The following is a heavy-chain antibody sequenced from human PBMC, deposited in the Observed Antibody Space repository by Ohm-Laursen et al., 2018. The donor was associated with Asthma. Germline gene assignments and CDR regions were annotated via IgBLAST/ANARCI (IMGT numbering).Heavy chain of an antibody. J-gene: IGHJ4*02. Sequence: SLRLSCAASGYSFSLYSIHWIRQAPGKGLEWVSSISSSSSYIYYADSVKGRFTISRDNAKNSLYLQMNSLRAEDTAVYYCARDLGNDPGLRAFDYWGQGTLVTVSS. CDR3: ARDLGNDPGLRAFDY. D-gene: IGHD1-26*01. CDR2: ISSSSSYI. CDR1: GYSFSLYS. V-gene: IGHV3-21*01.